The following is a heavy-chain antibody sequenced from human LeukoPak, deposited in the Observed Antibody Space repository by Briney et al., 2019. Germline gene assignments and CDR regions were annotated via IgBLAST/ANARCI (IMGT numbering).Heavy chain of an antibody. V-gene: IGHV3-23*01. CDR1: GFTFSSYA. J-gene: IGHJ6*03. CDR3: AKCGSSTCKTNMDV. Sequence: GGSLRLSCVASGFTFSSYAMSWVRQAPGKGLEWVSSISGSGGSTYYAESVKGRFTISRDNSKNTLYLQMNSLRAEDTAVYYCAKCGSSTCKTNMDVWGKGTTVTVSS. D-gene: IGHD6-13*01. CDR2: ISGSGGST.